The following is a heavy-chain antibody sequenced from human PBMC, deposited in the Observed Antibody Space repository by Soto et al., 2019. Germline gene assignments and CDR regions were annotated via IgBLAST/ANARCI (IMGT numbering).Heavy chain of an antibody. J-gene: IGHJ6*02. D-gene: IGHD2-2*02. CDR3: ARSGVPAAIYYYYGMDV. CDR2: IIPIFGTA. Sequence: ASVKVSCKASGGTFSSYAISWVRQAPGQGLEWMGGIIPIFGTANYAQKFQGRVTITADESTSTAYMELSSLRSEDTAVYYCARSGVPAAIYYYYGMDVWGQGTTVTVSS. V-gene: IGHV1-69*13. CDR1: GGTFSSYA.